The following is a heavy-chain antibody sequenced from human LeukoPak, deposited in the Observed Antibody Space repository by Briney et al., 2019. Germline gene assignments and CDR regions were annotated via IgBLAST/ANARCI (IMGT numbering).Heavy chain of an antibody. J-gene: IGHJ3*02. V-gene: IGHV1-2*02. D-gene: IGHD5-18*01. CDR3: ARGTIQLWLQSGDFWRKVVGVDAFDI. CDR1: GYTFTSYY. Sequence: ASVKVSCKASGYTFTSYYMHWVRQAPGQGLEWMGWINPNSGGTNYAQKFQGRVTMTRDTSISTAYMELSRLRSDDTAVYYCARGTIQLWLQSGDFWRKVVGVDAFDIWGQGTMVTVSS. CDR2: INPNSGGT.